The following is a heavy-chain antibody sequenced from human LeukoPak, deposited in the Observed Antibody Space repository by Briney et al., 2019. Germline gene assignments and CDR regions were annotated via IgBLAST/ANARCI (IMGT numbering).Heavy chain of an antibody. CDR3: ARGHGRRHWYFDL. CDR1: GGSFSGYY. D-gene: IGHD4-17*01. J-gene: IGHJ2*01. Sequence: SETLSLTCAVYGGSFSGYYRSWIRQPPGKGLEWIGEINHSGSTNYNPSLKSRVTISVDTSKNQFSLKLSSVTAADTAVYYCARGHGRRHWYFDLWGRGTLVTVSS. V-gene: IGHV4-34*01. CDR2: INHSGST.